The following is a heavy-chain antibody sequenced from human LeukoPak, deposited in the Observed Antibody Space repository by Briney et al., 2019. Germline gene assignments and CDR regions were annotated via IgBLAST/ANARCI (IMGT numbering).Heavy chain of an antibody. J-gene: IGHJ4*02. CDR2: ITYDGSNK. V-gene: IGHV3-30*18. CDR3: AKDPGPLVAGY. CDR1: GFTFSNYD. Sequence: GGSLRLSCAVSGFTFSNYDMHWVRQAPGKGLEWVAVITYDGSNKFYADSVKGRFTISRDNSKNTLYLQMNSLRAEDTAVYYCAKDPGPLVAGYWGQGTLVTVSS. D-gene: IGHD2-15*01.